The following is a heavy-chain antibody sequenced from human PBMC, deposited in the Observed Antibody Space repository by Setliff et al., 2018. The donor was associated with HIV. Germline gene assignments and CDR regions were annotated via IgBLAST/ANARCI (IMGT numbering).Heavy chain of an antibody. CDR2: INPSDETT. CDR3: AKEYHTEATGRRLANYFDY. CDR1: GYTFTSCF. V-gene: IGHV1-46*01. J-gene: IGHJ4*02. Sequence: ASVKVSCKASGYTFTSCFMHWVRQAPGQGLEYIGIINPSDETTAYVERFQGRVSMTSDASTSTVYMEMSNLRSEDTAIYYCAKEYHTEATGRRLANYFDYWGQGTLVTVSS. D-gene: IGHD6-13*01.